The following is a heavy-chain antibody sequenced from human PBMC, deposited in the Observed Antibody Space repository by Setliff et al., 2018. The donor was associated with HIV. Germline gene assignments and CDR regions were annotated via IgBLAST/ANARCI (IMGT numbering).Heavy chain of an antibody. D-gene: IGHD3-3*01. J-gene: IGHJ5*02. CDR1: GGSMSSYY. Sequence: ETLSLTCTVSGGSMSSYYWSWIRQPPGKGLEWIGYIYYSGSTNYNPSLESRVTISIDTSKNQFSLKLSSVTAADTAVYYCARRGGRVTIFGVSGGWFDPWGQGTLVTVSS. CDR2: IYYSGST. CDR3: ARRGGRVTIFGVSGGWFDP. V-gene: IGHV4-59*08.